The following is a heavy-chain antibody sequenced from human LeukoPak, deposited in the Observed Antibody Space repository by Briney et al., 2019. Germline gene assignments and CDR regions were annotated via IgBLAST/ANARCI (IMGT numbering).Heavy chain of an antibody. V-gene: IGHV3-7*05. CDR2: IKQDGSEK. CDR1: GFTFSNYW. Sequence: PGGSLRLSCAVSGFTFSNYWMSWVRQAPGKGLEWVANIKQDGSEKYYVDSVKGRFTISRGNAKNSLYLQMNSLRAEDTALYYCARGLVGALLHALDFWGQGTLVTVSS. CDR3: ARGLVGALLHALDF. J-gene: IGHJ3*01. D-gene: IGHD1-26*01.